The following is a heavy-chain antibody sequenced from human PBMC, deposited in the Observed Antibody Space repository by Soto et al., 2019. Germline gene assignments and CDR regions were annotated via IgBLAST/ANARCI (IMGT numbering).Heavy chain of an antibody. CDR2: ISSSSGTI. V-gene: IGHV3-48*02. Sequence: HPGGSLRLSRAASVFIFSSCWMHWVRPAPGQGLEWMSYISSSSGTIYYVDSVKGRLTVSRDNARNSLYLQMNSLREEDTAVYYCARRLPTIRPHGMDVRGQGTTVTVSS. J-gene: IGHJ6*02. D-gene: IGHD5-12*01. CDR1: VFIFSSCW. CDR3: ARRLPTIRPHGMDV.